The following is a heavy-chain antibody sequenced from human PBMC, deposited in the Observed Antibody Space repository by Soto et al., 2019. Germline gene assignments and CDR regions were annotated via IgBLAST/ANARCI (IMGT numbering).Heavy chain of an antibody. Sequence: LRLSCAASGFTFDDYAMHWVRQAPGKGLEWVSGISWNSGSIGYADSVKGRFTISRDNAKNSLYLQMNSLRAEDTALYYCAKSGIAASLEPLTKFDYWGQGTLVTVSS. CDR2: ISWNSGSI. CDR1: GFTFDDYA. J-gene: IGHJ4*02. V-gene: IGHV3-9*01. D-gene: IGHD6-13*01. CDR3: AKSGIAASLEPLTKFDY.